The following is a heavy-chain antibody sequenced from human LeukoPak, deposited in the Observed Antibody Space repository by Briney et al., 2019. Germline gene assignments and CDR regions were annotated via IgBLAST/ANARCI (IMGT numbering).Heavy chain of an antibody. CDR3: ARAIKYCSGGSCYNWFDP. Sequence: SETLSLTCAAYGGSFSGYYWSWIRQPPGKGLEWIGEINHSGSTNYNPSLKSRVTISVDTSKNQFSLKLSSVTAADTAVYYCARAIKYCSGGSCYNWFDPWGQGTLVTVSS. V-gene: IGHV4-34*01. CDR2: INHSGST. J-gene: IGHJ5*02. CDR1: GGSFSGYY. D-gene: IGHD2-15*01.